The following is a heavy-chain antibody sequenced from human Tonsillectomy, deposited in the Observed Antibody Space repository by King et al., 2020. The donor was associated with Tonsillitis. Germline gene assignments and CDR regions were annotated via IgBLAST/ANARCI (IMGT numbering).Heavy chain of an antibody. J-gene: IGHJ4*02. V-gene: IGHV3-48*03. CDR1: GFTFSSYE. CDR2: ISSSGSTI. CDR3: ARVGYDFWCGYQRRDFDY. Sequence: VQLVESGGGLVQPGGSLRLSCAASGFTFSSYEMNWVRQAPGKGLEWVSYISSSGSTIYYADSVKGRFTISRDNAKNSLYLQMNSLRAEDTAVYYCARVGYDFWCGYQRRDFDYWGQGTLVTVSS. D-gene: IGHD3-3*01.